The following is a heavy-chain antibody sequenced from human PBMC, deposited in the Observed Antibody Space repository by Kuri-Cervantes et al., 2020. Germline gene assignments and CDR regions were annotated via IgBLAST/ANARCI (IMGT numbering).Heavy chain of an antibody. V-gene: IGHV1-18*01. J-gene: IGHJ6*02. CDR2: ISAHNGNT. Sequence: GGSLRLSCKASGYTFTSYGISWVRQAPGQGLEWMGWISAHNGNTNYAQKLQGRVTMTTDTSTSTAYMELRSLRSDDTAVYYCARGLVGAALQHPYYYYGMDVWGQGTTVTVSS. CDR3: ARGLVGAALQHPYYYYGMDV. CDR1: GYTFTSYG. D-gene: IGHD1-26*01.